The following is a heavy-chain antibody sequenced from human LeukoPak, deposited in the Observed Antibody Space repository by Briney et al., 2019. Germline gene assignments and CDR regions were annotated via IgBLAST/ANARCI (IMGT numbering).Heavy chain of an antibody. D-gene: IGHD6-13*01. CDR2: RSGSGLST. CDR1: GFNLSTYS. J-gene: IGHJ4*02. V-gene: IGHV3-23*01. Sequence: GGSLRLCCAASGFNLSTYSMNWVRQAPGKGLQWVSARSGSGLSTYYADSVKRRCTISIVNSKNTLYLQMNSLRAEDTAVYYCATGGESSSWLFDYWGQGTLVPVSS. CDR3: ATGGESSSWLFDY.